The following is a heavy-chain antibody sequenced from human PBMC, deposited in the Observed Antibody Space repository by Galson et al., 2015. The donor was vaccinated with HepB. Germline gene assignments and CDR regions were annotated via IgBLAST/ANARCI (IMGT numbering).Heavy chain of an antibody. J-gene: IGHJ1*01. Sequence: SLRLSCAASGFTFGDYAMSWFRQAPGKGLEWVGFIRSTAYGGTTEYAASVKGRFTISRDDSKSIAYLRMNSLKTEDTAVYYCTRGYYYDSSGYYYVGYFQHWGQGTLVTVSS. V-gene: IGHV3-49*03. D-gene: IGHD3-22*01. CDR2: IRSTAYGGTT. CDR3: TRGYYYDSSGYYYVGYFQH. CDR1: GFTFGDYA.